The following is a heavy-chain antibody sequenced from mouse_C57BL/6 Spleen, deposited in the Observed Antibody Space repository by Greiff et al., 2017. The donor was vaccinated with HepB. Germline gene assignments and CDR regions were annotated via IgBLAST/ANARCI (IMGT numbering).Heavy chain of an antibody. CDR3: ARLGGKGPSFDY. CDR2: IYPGDGDT. CDR1: GYAFSSYW. V-gene: IGHV1-80*01. Sequence: VKLMESGAELVKPGASVKISCKASGYAFSSYWMNWVKQRPGKGLEWIGQIYPGDGDTNYNGKFKGKATLTADKSSSPAYMQLSSLTSEDSAVYFCARLGGKGPSFDYWGQGTTLTVSS. J-gene: IGHJ2*01. D-gene: IGHD1-3*01.